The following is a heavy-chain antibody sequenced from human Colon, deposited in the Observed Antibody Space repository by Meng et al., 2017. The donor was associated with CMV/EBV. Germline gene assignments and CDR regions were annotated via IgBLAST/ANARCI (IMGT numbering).Heavy chain of an antibody. J-gene: IGHJ4*02. CDR1: GFSLRTPEVG. CDR3: AHGRGWLTDY. D-gene: IGHD6-19*01. Sequence: QITLKASRPTLVKPTQTRTLTCTFPGFSLRTPEVGVHWIRQPPGKALEWLALIYWDDDNQFRPSLKNRITITKDTSKNQVVLTMTNMDPVDTATYYCAHGRGWLTDYWGQGTLVTVSS. CDR2: IYWDDDN. V-gene: IGHV2-5*02.